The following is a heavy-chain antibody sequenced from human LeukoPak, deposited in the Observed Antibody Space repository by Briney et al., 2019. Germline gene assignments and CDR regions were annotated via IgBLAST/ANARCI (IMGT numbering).Heavy chain of an antibody. J-gene: IGHJ5*02. D-gene: IGHD2/OR15-2a*01. V-gene: IGHV4-61*02. CDR1: GGSISSGSYH. Sequence: PSETLSLTCTVPGGSISSGSYHCSWIRQPAGKGLEWSGRIYTSGSTNYNPSLKTRVNIYVDTSKQQFSLKVISVSPGDTAVYYCARASTAQYTWFDPWGQGTLVTVSS. CDR3: ARASTAQYTWFDP. CDR2: IYTSGST.